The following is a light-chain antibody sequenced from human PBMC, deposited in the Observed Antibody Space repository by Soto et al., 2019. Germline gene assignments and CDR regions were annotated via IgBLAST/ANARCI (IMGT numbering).Light chain of an antibody. V-gene: IGLV1-51*01. J-gene: IGLJ3*02. CDR1: SSNIGRNF. CDR2: DNG. Sequence: QSVLTQPPSVSAAPGQKVTISCSGSSSNIGRNFVSWYQQLPGTGPKLLIYDNGKRPSGTPERFSGSKSGMSATLAITGLQTGDEADYYCGTWDSSLKARLFGAGTKVTVL. CDR3: GTWDSSLKARL.